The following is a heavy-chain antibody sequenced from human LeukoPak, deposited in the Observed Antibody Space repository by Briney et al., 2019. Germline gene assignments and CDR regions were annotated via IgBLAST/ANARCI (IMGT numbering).Heavy chain of an antibody. D-gene: IGHD3-16*02. CDR2: INPNSGGT. V-gene: IGHV1-2*02. CDR3: ARTVWGSYPAFDY. J-gene: IGHJ4*02. Sequence: GASVKVSCKASGYTLTGYYMHWVRQAPGQGLEWMGWINPNSGGTNYAQKFQGRVTMTRDTSISTAYMELSRLRSDDTAVYYCARTVWGSYPAFDYWGQGTLVTVSS. CDR1: GYTLTGYY.